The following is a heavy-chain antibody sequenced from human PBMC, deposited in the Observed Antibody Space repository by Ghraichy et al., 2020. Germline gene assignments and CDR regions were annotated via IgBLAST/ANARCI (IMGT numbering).Heavy chain of an antibody. CDR3: ARDQERVIFGVVITRYDAFDI. CDR1: GYTFTNYY. D-gene: IGHD3-3*01. J-gene: IGHJ3*02. CDR2: IIPSGGTT. V-gene: IGHV1-46*03. Sequence: ASVKVSCKASGYTFTNYYIHWVRQAPGQGLEWMGIIIPSGGTTRYAQKFQGRVTLTRDTSTSTTYMELSSLRPEDTAVYYCARDQERVIFGVVITRYDAFDIWGQGTTVTVSS.